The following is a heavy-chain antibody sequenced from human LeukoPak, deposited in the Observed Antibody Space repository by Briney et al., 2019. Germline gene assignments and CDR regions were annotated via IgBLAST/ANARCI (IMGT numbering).Heavy chain of an antibody. Sequence: PSQTLSLTCTVSSGSISSGSFCWRWIRQPPGKGLEWIGYIYYSGSSYYNPSLNSQFTISVNASKNQFSLELSSVTAADTAVYYCARVSAAQYFDYWGQGTLVTVSS. CDR1: SGSISSGSFC. CDR3: ARVSAAQYFDY. D-gene: IGHD3-10*01. CDR2: IYYSGSS. J-gene: IGHJ4*02. V-gene: IGHV4-30-4*07.